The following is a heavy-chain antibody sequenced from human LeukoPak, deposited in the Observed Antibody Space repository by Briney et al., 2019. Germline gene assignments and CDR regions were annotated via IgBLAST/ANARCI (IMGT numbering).Heavy chain of an antibody. V-gene: IGHV3-23*01. D-gene: IGHD3-10*01. CDR2: ISGSGGST. J-gene: IGHJ4*02. CDR3: AKDLSGYYGSGSPQPV. Sequence: GGSLRLSCAASGFTFSSYAMSWVRQTPGKGLEWVSAISGSGGSTYYADSVKGRFTISRDNSKNTLFLQMNSLRAEDTAVYYCAKDLSGYYGSGSPQPVWGQGTLVTVSS. CDR1: GFTFSSYA.